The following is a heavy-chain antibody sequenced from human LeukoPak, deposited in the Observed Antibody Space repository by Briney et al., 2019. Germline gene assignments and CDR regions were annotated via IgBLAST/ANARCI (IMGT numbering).Heavy chain of an antibody. Sequence: SETLSLTCTVSGGSISSYYWSWIRQPPGKGLEWIGYIYYSGSTNYNPSLKSRVTISVDTSKNQFSLKLSSVTAADTAVYYCARGYYVWGSYRYTGSGWFDPWGQGTLVTVSS. CDR2: IYYSGST. CDR1: GGSISSYY. CDR3: ARGYYVWGSYRYTGSGWFDP. D-gene: IGHD3-16*02. V-gene: IGHV4-59*08. J-gene: IGHJ5*02.